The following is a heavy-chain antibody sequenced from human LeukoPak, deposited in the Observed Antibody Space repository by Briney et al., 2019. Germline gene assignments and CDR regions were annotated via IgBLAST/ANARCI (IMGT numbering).Heavy chain of an antibody. CDR1: GFTFDDYT. CDR2: ISWDGGST. CDR3: ARDLRGVFDY. D-gene: IGHD3-10*01. V-gene: IGHV3-43*01. J-gene: IGHJ4*02. Sequence: GGSLRLSCAASGFTFDDYTMHWVRQAPGKGLEWVSLISWDGGSTYYADSVKGRFTISRDNAKNSLYLQMNSLRAEDTAVHYCARDLRGVFDYWGQGTLVTVSS.